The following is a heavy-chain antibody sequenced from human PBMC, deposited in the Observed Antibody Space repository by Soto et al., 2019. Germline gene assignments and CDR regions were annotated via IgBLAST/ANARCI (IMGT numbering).Heavy chain of an antibody. D-gene: IGHD4-17*01. CDR3: ASYYGGNSFLWFDP. V-gene: IGHV4-31*03. CDR1: GGSISSDGYY. J-gene: IGHJ5*02. Sequence: PSETLSLTCTVSGGSISSDGYYWSWIRQHPGKGLEWIGYIYYSGSTYYNPSLKSRVTISVDTSKNQFSLKLSSVTAADTAVYYCASYYGGNSFLWFDPWGQGTLVTVSS. CDR2: IYYSGST.